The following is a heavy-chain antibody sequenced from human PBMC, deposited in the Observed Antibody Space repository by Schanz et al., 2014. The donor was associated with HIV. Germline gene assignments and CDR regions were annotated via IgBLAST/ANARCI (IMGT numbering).Heavy chain of an antibody. J-gene: IGHJ6*02. CDR3: GRVSGYYGMDV. V-gene: IGHV4-34*01. CDR2: INHSEST. CDR1: GGSFSGYY. Sequence: QVQLQQWGAGLLKPSETLSLKCAVYGGSFSGYYWTWIRQSPGKGLEWIGEINHSESTNYNPSLKRRVTLSVDTSKSQCSRNLSSGTAADTAVYYCGRVSGYYGMDVWGQGTAVTVSS. D-gene: IGHD6-25*01.